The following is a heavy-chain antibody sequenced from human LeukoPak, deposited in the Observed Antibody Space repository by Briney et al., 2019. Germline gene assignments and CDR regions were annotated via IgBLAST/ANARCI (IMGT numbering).Heavy chain of an antibody. CDR3: ARDPPYYYGSGSYYRY. CDR1: GFTFSSYW. J-gene: IGHJ4*02. V-gene: IGHV3-7*01. Sequence: GGSLRLSCAASGFTFSSYWVSWVRQAPGKGLEWVANIKQDGSEKYYVDSVKGRFTISRDNAKNSLYLQMNSLRAEDTAVYYCARDPPYYYGSGSYYRYWGQGTLVTVSS. D-gene: IGHD3-10*01. CDR2: IKQDGSEK.